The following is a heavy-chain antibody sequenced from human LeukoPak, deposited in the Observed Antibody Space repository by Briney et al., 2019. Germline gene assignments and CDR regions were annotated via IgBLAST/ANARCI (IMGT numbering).Heavy chain of an antibody. Sequence: GGSLRLSCAASGFTVGSNYMNWVRQAPGKGLEWVSLIYSGSSTNYADSVKGRFTISRDNSKNTLYLQMNSLRVEDTAVYYCAKGPRPGSSGYPNLDHWGQGTLVTVSS. CDR1: GFTVGSNY. J-gene: IGHJ4*02. V-gene: IGHV3-53*01. CDR2: IYSGSST. D-gene: IGHD3-22*01. CDR3: AKGPRPGSSGYPNLDH.